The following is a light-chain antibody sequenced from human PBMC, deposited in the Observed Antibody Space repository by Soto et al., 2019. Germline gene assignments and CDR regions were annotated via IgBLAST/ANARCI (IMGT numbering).Light chain of an antibody. Sequence: EIVMTQSPATLSVSPGERATLFCRASQGVSSNLAWYQQKPGQAPRLLIYGASTRATGLPPTFSGSGSGTDFNPTIISPQSDDCAVYYCQQYNNWHSYTFGQGTKLEIK. J-gene: IGKJ2*01. CDR2: GAS. V-gene: IGKV3-15*01. CDR3: QQYNNWHSYT. CDR1: QGVSSN.